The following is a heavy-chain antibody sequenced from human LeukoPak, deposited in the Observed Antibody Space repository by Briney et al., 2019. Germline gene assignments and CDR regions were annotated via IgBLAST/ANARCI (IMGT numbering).Heavy chain of an antibody. CDR3: ARDRDWSYVGHADAFDI. CDR1: GFTFSNYG. V-gene: IGHV3-30*02. Sequence: PGGSLRLSCAASGFTFSNYGMHWDRQAPGKGLEWMSFIRFDGSDKYYTESVKGRFTISRDNAKKSLYLQMNSLRGEDTAVYYCARDRDWSYVGHADAFDIWGQGTMVAVSS. CDR2: IRFDGSDK. D-gene: IGHD1-7*01. J-gene: IGHJ3*02.